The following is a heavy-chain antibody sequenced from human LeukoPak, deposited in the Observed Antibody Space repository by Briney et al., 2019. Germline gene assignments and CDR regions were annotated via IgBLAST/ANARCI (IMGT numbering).Heavy chain of an antibody. CDR3: ARGRGYSGYGGAFDI. CDR1: GYTFTDYY. D-gene: IGHD5-12*01. J-gene: IGHJ3*02. CDR2: ISPNSDDT. Sequence: ASVKVSCKASGYTFTDYYMHWVRQAPGQGLEWMGWISPNSDDTNYAQKFQGRVTMTRDTSVSTAYMELSSLRSDDTAVYYCARGRGYSGYGGAFDIWGQGTMVTVSS. V-gene: IGHV1-2*02.